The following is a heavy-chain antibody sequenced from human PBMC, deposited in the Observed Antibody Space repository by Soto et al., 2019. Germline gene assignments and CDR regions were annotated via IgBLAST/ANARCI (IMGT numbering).Heavy chain of an antibody. J-gene: IGHJ6*02. CDR3: ARYSNYVLAPSNYGMDV. V-gene: IGHV4-30-4*01. D-gene: IGHD4-4*01. CDR2: IYYSGST. CDR1: GWSISRGAYY. Sequence: NLARTCTFSGWSISRGAYYWSWIRQPTGKGLEWIGYIYYSGSTYYNPSLKSRVTISVDTSKNQFSLKLSSVTAADTAVYYCARYSNYVLAPSNYGMDVWGQGTTVTVSS.